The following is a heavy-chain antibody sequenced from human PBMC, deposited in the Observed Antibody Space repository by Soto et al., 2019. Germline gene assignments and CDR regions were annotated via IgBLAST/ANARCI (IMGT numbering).Heavy chain of an antibody. V-gene: IGHV3-30-3*01. CDR3: ARGRTVRDHDDFDL. CDR1: GFTFSSYS. Sequence: ESVGGVVQPGRSLRLSCAASGFTFSSYSMHWVRQAPGKGLEWVAAMSYDGNSKYFADSVKGRFTISRDNSKNTLSLQMNSLGAEDSAVYYCARGRTVRDHDDFDLWGQGTLVTVSS. D-gene: IGHD2-21*01. CDR2: MSYDGNSK. J-gene: IGHJ4*02.